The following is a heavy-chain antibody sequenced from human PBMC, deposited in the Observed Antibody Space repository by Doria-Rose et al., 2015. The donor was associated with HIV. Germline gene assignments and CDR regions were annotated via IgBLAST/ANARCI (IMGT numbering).Heavy chain of an antibody. Sequence: GDSVSSGGYYWSRIRQHPGKGLEWIGYIYYSGYTYYNPSLTSQFSISIDTSKNQFSLTLNSVTAADTATYYCARTSGYLSREYYFDYWGQGTLVTVSS. CDR1: GDSVSSGGYY. D-gene: IGHD2-15*01. CDR2: IYYSGYT. J-gene: IGHJ4*02. V-gene: IGHV4-31*01. CDR3: ARTSGYLSREYYFDY.